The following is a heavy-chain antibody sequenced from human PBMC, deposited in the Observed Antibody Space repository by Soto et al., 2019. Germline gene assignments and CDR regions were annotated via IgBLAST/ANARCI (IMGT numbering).Heavy chain of an antibody. Sequence: AETLSLTCTVSRGSVSSGSYYWSWIRQPPGKGLEWIGYISNSGNTNYNPSLKSRVTISVDTSKNQFSLKVSSVTAADTALYYCARSGPGDYEAVEIWGQGTMVTVSS. V-gene: IGHV4-61*01. CDR2: ISNSGNT. CDR3: ARSGPGDYEAVEI. CDR1: RGSVSSGSYY. J-gene: IGHJ3*02. D-gene: IGHD4-17*01.